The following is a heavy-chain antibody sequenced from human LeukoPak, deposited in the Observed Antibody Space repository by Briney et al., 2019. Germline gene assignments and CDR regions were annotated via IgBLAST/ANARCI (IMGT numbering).Heavy chain of an antibody. V-gene: IGHV3-30*18. CDR3: AKDMPTADY. CDR1: GFAFSSYG. J-gene: IGHJ4*02. D-gene: IGHD2-2*01. CDR2: ISYDGSNK. Sequence: GGSLRLSCAASGFAFSSYGMHWVRQAPGKGLEWVAVISYDGSNKYYADSVKGRFTISRDNSKNTLYLQMDSLRAEDTAVYYCAKDMPTADYWGQGTLVTVSS.